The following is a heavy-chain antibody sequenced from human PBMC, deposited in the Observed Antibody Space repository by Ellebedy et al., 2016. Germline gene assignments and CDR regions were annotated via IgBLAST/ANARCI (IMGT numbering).Heavy chain of an antibody. V-gene: IGHV4-38-2*02. D-gene: IGHD3-10*02. J-gene: IGHJ4*02. CDR2: IYHSGST. Sequence: SETLSLXCTVPGYSISSVYYWGWIRQPPGKGLEWIGSIYHSGSTYYNPSLKSRVTISVDTSKNQFSLKLSSVTAADTAVYYCARGRGLRSIYFDYWGQGTLVTVSS. CDR3: ARGRGLRSIYFDY. CDR1: GYSISSVYY.